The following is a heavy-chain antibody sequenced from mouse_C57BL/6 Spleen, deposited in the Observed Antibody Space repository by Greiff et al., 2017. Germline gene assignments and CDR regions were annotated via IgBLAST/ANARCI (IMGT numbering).Heavy chain of an antibody. D-gene: IGHD2-4*01. J-gene: IGHJ4*01. CDR2: IDPSDSYT. Sequence: QVQLQQPGAELVKPGASVKLSCKASGYTFTSYWMQWVKQRPGQGLEWIGEIDPSDSYTNYNQKFKGKATLTVDTSSSTAYMQLSSLTSEDSAVYYCARSYEYDVGYYAMDYWGQGTSVTVSS. CDR3: ARSYEYDVGYYAMDY. CDR1: GYTFTSYW. V-gene: IGHV1-50*01.